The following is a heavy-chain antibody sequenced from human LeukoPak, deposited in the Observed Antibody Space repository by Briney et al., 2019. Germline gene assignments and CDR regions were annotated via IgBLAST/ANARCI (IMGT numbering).Heavy chain of an antibody. Sequence: GASLKVSCKASGYTFTGYYMHWVRQAPGQGLEWMGWINPNSGGTNYAQKFQGRVTMTRDTSISTAYMELSRLRSDDTAVYYCAADIVVVPVAMLRPDPYYYYMDVWGKGTTVTVSS. CDR1: GYTFTGYY. CDR2: INPNSGGT. CDR3: AADIVVVPVAMLRPDPYYYYMDV. D-gene: IGHD2-2*01. J-gene: IGHJ6*03. V-gene: IGHV1-2*02.